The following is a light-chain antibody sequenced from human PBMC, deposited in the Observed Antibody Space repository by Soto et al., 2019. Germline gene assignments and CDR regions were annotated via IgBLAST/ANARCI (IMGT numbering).Light chain of an antibody. J-gene: IGKJ1*01. CDR2: GES. Sequence: EIVLTQSPGTLSLSPGERATLSCTASQSLSSSYLAWYQQKPGQAPRLLIYGESGRATGIPDRFSGGGSGADFARTISRLEPADSAMYYCQQYHSSPQTFGQGTKVEIK. CDR1: QSLSSSY. CDR3: QQYHSSPQT. V-gene: IGKV3-20*01.